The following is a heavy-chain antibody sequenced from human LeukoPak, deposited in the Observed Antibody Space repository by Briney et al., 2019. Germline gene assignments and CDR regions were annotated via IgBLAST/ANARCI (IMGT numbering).Heavy chain of an antibody. Sequence: SETLSLTCTVSGSSITRGDYWGWIRQPPGKSLEWIGVIYHSGSTYYNPSLKSRVVISVDTSKNQFSLRLSSVSAADTAVYYCARSGPYYYHYVDVWGKGATVTVSS. D-gene: IGHD3-10*01. CDR2: IYHSGST. CDR1: GSSITRGDY. J-gene: IGHJ6*03. V-gene: IGHV4-38-2*02. CDR3: ARSGPYYYHYVDV.